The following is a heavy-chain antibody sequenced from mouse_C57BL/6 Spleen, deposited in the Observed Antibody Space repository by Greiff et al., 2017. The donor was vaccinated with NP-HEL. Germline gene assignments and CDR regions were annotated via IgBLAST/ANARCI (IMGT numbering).Heavy chain of an antibody. Sequence: DVHLVESGGDLVKPGGSLKLSCAASGFTFSSYGMSWVRQTPDKRLEWVATISSGGSYTYYPDSVKGRFTISRDNAKNTLYLQMSSLKSEDTAMYYCASVNWESAMDYWGQGTSVTVSS. V-gene: IGHV5-6*01. D-gene: IGHD4-1*01. CDR3: ASVNWESAMDY. CDR2: ISSGGSYT. CDR1: GFTFSSYG. J-gene: IGHJ4*01.